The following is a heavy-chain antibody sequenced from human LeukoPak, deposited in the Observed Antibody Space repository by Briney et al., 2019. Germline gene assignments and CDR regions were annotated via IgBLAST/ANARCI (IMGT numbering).Heavy chain of an antibody. CDR2: VIPMFGTS. CDR3: ARDGGYSSSSQGFDY. D-gene: IGHD6-6*01. V-gene: IGHV1-69*13. J-gene: IGHJ4*02. Sequence: ASVKVSCKASGGTFSNFVISWLRQTPGHGLGWLGGVIPMFGTSNYAQNFQGRVTFTADESTNTAYMELRSLRSDDTAVYYCARDGGYSSSSQGFDYWGQGTLVTVSS. CDR1: GGTFSNFV.